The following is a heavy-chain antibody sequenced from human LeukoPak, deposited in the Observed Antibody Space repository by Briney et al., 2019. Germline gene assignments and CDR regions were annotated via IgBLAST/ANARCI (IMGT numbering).Heavy chain of an antibody. J-gene: IGHJ5*02. CDR1: GGSISSYY. CDR3: ARDLYYYDSSGGGPYNWFDP. V-gene: IGHV4-59*01. CDR2: IYYSGTT. D-gene: IGHD3-22*01. Sequence: SETLSLTCTVSGGSISSYYWSWIRQPPGKGLEWVGYIYYSGTTNYNPSLKSRVTISVDTSKNQFSLKLSSVTAADTAVYYCARDLYYYDSSGGGPYNWFDPWGQGTLVTVSS.